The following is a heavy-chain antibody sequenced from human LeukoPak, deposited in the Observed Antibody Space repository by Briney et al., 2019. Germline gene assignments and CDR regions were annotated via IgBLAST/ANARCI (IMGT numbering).Heavy chain of an antibody. D-gene: IGHD1-14*01. V-gene: IGHV4-4*02. CDR1: GGSISSSNW. CDR3: ARPRNYYYYYMDV. Sequence: PSETLSLTCAVSGGSISSSNWWSRVRQHPGKGLEWIGEIYHSGSTYYNPSLKSRVTISVDTSKNQFSLKLSSVTAADTAVYYCARPRNYYYYYMDVWGKGTTVTISS. CDR2: IYHSGST. J-gene: IGHJ6*03.